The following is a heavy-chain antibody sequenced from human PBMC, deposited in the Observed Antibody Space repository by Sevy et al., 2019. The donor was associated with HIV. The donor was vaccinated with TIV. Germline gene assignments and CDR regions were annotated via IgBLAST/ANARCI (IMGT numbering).Heavy chain of an antibody. CDR3: ARFLSTSYYYYYAMDV. CDR2: MNPNSGNT. V-gene: IGHV1-8*01. CDR1: GYTFTSYD. D-gene: IGHD2-2*01. J-gene: IGHJ6*02. Sequence: ASVKVSCRASGYTFTSYDINWVRQATGQGLEWMGWMNPNSGNTGYAQKFQGRVTMTRNTSISTAYMKLSSLRSEDTAVYYCARFLSTSYYYYYAMDVWGQGTTVTVSS.